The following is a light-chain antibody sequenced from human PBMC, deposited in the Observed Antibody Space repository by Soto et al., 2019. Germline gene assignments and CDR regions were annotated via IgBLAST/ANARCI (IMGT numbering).Light chain of an antibody. V-gene: IGKV3-15*01. Sequence: EVVLTQSPATLSVSPGDRATLSCRASQSVSRNLAWYQQKPGQAPRLLIYGASPRATGIPARFSGSGSGTEFTLTISSLQSEDFAVYYCQHYNNWPPWTFGQGTKVDI. J-gene: IGKJ1*01. CDR1: QSVSRN. CDR3: QHYNNWPPWT. CDR2: GAS.